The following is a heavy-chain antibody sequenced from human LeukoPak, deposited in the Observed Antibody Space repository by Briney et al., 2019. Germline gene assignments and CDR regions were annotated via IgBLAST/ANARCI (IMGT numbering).Heavy chain of an antibody. D-gene: IGHD6-19*01. CDR1: GFTFDDYA. V-gene: IGHV3-9*01. Sequence: PGGSLRLSCAASGFTFDDYAMHWVRQAPGKGLEWVSGISWNSGSIGYADSVKGRFTISRDNAKNSLYLQMNSLRAEDTAVYYCAKNIAVAGMDYWGQGTLVTVSS. J-gene: IGHJ4*02. CDR2: ISWNSGSI. CDR3: AKNIAVAGMDY.